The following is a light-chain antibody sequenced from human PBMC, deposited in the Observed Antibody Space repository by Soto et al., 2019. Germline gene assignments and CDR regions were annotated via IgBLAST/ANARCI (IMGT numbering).Light chain of an antibody. V-gene: IGKV3-15*01. CDR2: DAS. CDR3: QEYNNWPCT. Sequence: VMTQSPATLSVSPGERATLSCWASQSVRSSLAWYQQKPGQTPRLLIYDASTRSTDITARFGGSRSGTEFTLTITSLQSEASAVYDCQEYNNWPCTFGQGTNVEIK. CDR1: QSVRSS. J-gene: IGKJ1*01.